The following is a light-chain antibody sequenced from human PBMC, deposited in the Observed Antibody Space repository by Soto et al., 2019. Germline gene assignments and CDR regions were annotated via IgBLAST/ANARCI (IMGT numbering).Light chain of an antibody. V-gene: IGKV3D-20*02. CDR1: QSVSSSY. Sequence: EIVLTQSPGTLSLSPGERATLSCRASQSVSSSYLAWYQQNPGQAPRLLIYGAYTRATGIPARFSGSGSGTDFTLTISSLEPEDFAVYFCQQRYDWPWTFGLGTKVDIK. CDR2: GAY. CDR3: QQRYDWPWT. J-gene: IGKJ1*01.